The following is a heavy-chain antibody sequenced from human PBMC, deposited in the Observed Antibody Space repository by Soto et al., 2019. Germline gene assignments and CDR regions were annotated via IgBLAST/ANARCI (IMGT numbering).Heavy chain of an antibody. CDR2: IKQDGSEK. CDR1: GFTFSSYW. D-gene: IGHD2-2*01. J-gene: IGHJ6*02. CDR3: ARVPGMGYCSSTSCLYYYGMDV. V-gene: IGHV3-7*01. Sequence: GGSLRLSCAASGFTFSSYWMSWVRQAPGKGLEWVANIKQDGSEKYYVDSVKGRFTISRDNAKNSLYLQMNSLRAEDTAVYYCARVPGMGYCSSTSCLYYYGMDVWGQGTTVTVSS.